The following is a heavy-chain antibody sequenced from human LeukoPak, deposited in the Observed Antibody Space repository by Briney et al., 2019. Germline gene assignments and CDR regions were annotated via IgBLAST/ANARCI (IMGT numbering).Heavy chain of an antibody. V-gene: IGHV3-21*01. D-gene: IGHD4-17*01. CDR2: MSGIGGFV. J-gene: IGHJ4*02. CDR1: GFTFTDYT. Sequence: PGGSLRLSCAASGFTFTDYTLNWVRQAPGKGLEWVSSMSGIGGFVHYADSVKGRFTISRDNARSSLFLQMNSLRAEDTAVYYCARRPDYGDCFDYWGQGTLVTVSS. CDR3: ARRPDYGDCFDY.